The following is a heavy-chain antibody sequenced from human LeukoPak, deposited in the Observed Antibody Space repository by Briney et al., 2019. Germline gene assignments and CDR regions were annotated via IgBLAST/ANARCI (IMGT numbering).Heavy chain of an antibody. CDR3: ARIRDCSGGSCPPPH. CDR1: GDSLSSSSFY. J-gene: IGHJ4*02. Sequence: SETLSLTCTVSGDSLSSSSFYWGWIRQPPGKGLEWIGSIYYSGSTYYNPSLKSRVTISVDTSKNQFSLKLSSVTAADTAVYYCARIRDCSGGSCPPPHWGQGTLVTVSS. D-gene: IGHD2-15*01. V-gene: IGHV4-39*07. CDR2: IYYSGST.